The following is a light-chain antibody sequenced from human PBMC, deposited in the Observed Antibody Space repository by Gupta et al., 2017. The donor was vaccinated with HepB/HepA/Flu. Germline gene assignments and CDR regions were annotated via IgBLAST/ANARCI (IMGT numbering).Light chain of an antibody. Sequence: SYELTQPPSVSVSPGQTASITCSGDKLGDKYACWYQQKPGQSPVLVIYQDSKRPSGIPERFSGSNSGNTATLTISGPQAMDEADYYCQAWDSSTACVVFGGGTKLTVL. CDR3: QAWDSSTACVV. V-gene: IGLV3-1*01. J-gene: IGLJ2*01. CDR2: QDS. CDR1: KLGDKY.